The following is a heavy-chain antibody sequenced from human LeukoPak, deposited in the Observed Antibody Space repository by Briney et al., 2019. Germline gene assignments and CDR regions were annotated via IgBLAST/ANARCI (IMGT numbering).Heavy chain of an antibody. CDR1: GLTFSKAR. V-gene: IGHV3-15*01. J-gene: IGHJ4*02. D-gene: IGHD2-15*01. CDR2: IKSKIDGGTI. Sequence: GGSLRLSCAASGLTFSKARMSWVRQAPGKGLEWVGRIKSKIDGGTIEYAAPVKGRFTISRDDSKNTQYLQMNSLKTEDTAVYYCTTDGYCSGGNCYSFDYWGQGTLVTVSS. CDR3: TTDGYCSGGNCYSFDY.